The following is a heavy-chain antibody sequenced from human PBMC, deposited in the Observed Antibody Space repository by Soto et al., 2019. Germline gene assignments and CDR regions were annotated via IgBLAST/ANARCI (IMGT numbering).Heavy chain of an antibody. V-gene: IGHV3-30*09. Sequence: GGSLRLSCAASGFTFSSYAMHWVRQAPGKGLEWLTVVSSDGSITYDADSVRGRFAISRDNSKNTLYLHMNSLRTEDTAVYYCAKESDYYSNSKWSFDSWGQGILVTVSS. J-gene: IGHJ4*02. CDR2: VSSDGSIT. D-gene: IGHD2-21*01. CDR3: AKESDYYSNSKWSFDS. CDR1: GFTFSSYA.